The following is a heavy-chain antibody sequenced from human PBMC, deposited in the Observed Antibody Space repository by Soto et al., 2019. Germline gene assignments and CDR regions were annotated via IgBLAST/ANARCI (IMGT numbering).Heavy chain of an antibody. J-gene: IGHJ4*02. Sequence: VQLVESGGCLVKPGGSLRLSCAASGFTFTRYSMNWVRQAPGKGLEGVSSISSTTNYIYYGDSMKGRFTISRDNAKNSLYLEMNSLRAEDTAVYYCARESEDLTSNFDYWGQGTLVTVSS. CDR3: ARESEDLTSNFDY. CDR2: ISSTTNYI. CDR1: GFTFTRYS. V-gene: IGHV3-21*06.